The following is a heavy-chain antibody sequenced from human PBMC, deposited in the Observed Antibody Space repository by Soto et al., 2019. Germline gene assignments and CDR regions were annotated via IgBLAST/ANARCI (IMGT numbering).Heavy chain of an antibody. CDR3: ARAGAWGSNYDGAAFDA. CDR2: INVGTGYT. J-gene: IGHJ3*01. V-gene: IGHV1-3*01. Sequence: VHLVQSGAEVKKPGASVKVSCRASGYTFTSDAMHWVRQAPGQGLEWLGWINVGTGYTTFSQKFQGRVSITRVTYASTGYMELSSLRSEDTAIYYCARAGAWGSNYDGAAFDAWGQGTKVTVSS. CDR1: GYTFTSDA. D-gene: IGHD3-22*01.